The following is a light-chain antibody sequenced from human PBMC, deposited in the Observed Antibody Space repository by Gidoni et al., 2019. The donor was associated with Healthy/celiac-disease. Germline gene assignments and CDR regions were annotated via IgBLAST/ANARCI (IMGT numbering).Light chain of an antibody. Sequence: IRITQSPSSLSASTGDRVTITCRASQSISSYLDWYQQKPGKAPKLLIYAASTLQSGVPSRFSGSGSGTDFTLTISCLQSEDFATYYCQQYYSYPYTFXQXTKLEIK. V-gene: IGKV1-8*01. CDR2: AAS. CDR3: QQYYSYPYT. CDR1: QSISSY. J-gene: IGKJ2*01.